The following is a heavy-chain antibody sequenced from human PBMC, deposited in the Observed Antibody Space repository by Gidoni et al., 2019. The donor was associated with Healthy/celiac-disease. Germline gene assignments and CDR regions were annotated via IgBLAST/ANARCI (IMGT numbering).Heavy chain of an antibody. CDR1: GFPFSGSA. D-gene: IGHD2-2*01. CDR3: TAPYCSSTSCYAWYFDL. J-gene: IGHJ2*01. V-gene: IGHV3-73*02. CDR2: IRSKANSYAT. Sequence: EVQLVESGGGLVQPGGSLKLSCAASGFPFSGSAMHWVRQASGKGLEWVGRIRSKANSYATAYAASVKGRFTISRDDSKNTAYLQMNSLKTEDTAVYYCTAPYCSSTSCYAWYFDLWGRGTLVTVSS.